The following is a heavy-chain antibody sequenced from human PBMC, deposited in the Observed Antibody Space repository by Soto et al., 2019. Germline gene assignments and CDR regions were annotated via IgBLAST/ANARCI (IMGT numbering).Heavy chain of an antibody. J-gene: IGHJ5*02. CDR3: ATPLTYYDILTGPFDP. Sequence: QVQLVQSGAEVKKPGASVKVSCKVSGYTLTELSMHWVRQAPGKGLEWMGGFDPEDGETIYAQKFQGRLTMTEDTSTDTAYMELSSLRSEDTAVYYCATPLTYYDILTGPFDPWGQGTLVTVSS. CDR2: FDPEDGET. V-gene: IGHV1-24*01. CDR1: GYTLTELS. D-gene: IGHD3-9*01.